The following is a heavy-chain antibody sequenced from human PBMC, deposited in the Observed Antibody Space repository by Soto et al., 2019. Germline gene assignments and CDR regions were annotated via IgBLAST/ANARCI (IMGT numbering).Heavy chain of an antibody. CDR2: INAGKGNT. V-gene: IGHV1-3*01. CDR3: AREPSAYYDFWSGSNALGY. CDR1: GDRFTSFA. D-gene: IGHD3-3*01. J-gene: IGHJ4*02. Sequence: ASVKPSCKACGDRFTSFAIHWVRQAPEQRLEWMGWINAGKGNTKYSQKFQGRVTITRDTSASTAYMELSSLRSEDTAVYYCAREPSAYYDFWSGSNALGYWGQGTLVTVS.